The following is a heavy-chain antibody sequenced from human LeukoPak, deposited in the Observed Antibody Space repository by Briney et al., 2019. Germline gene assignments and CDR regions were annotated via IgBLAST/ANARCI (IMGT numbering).Heavy chain of an antibody. V-gene: IGHV4-39*01. D-gene: IGHD1-7*01. CDR3: ARHRTSNYVGFNEFDP. J-gene: IGHJ5*02. CDR2: IYYSGRT. Sequence: SETLSLTCTVSGASISLSNYYWGWIRQPPGKGLEWIGSIYYSGRTYFNPSLKSRVTISVDTSKNQFSLKLSSVTAADTSVYYCARHRTSNYVGFNEFDPWGQGTLVTVSS. CDR1: GASISLSNYY.